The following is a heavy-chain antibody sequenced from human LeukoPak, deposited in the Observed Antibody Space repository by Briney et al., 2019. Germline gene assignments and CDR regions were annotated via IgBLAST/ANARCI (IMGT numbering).Heavy chain of an antibody. Sequence: GGSLRLSCVASGFTFSRYPMHWVRQAPGKGLEYVSAISGNGGSTYYADSVKGRFTISRDNSKNTLYLQMSSLRTEDTAIYYCVKAQYDFWSGLDYWGQGTLVTVSS. J-gene: IGHJ4*02. CDR1: GFTFSRYP. D-gene: IGHD3-3*01. V-gene: IGHV3-64D*09. CDR3: VKAQYDFWSGLDY. CDR2: ISGNGGST.